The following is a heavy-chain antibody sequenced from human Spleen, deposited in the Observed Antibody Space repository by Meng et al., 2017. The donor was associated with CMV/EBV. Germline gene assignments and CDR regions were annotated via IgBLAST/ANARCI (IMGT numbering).Heavy chain of an antibody. CDR3: ARHLVGPTYFDY. D-gene: IGHD1-26*01. CDR2: IIPIFSKA. Sequence: CKASGGTFTTYAITWVRQATGQGLEWMGEIIPIFSKATYAQKFQGRVTITTDESTSTAYMELSSLTSDDTAVYYCARHLVGPTYFDYWGQGTLVTVSS. J-gene: IGHJ4*02. CDR1: GGTFTTYA. V-gene: IGHV1-69*05.